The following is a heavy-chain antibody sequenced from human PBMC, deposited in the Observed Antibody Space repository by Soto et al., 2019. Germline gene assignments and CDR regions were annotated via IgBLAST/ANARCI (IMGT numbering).Heavy chain of an antibody. CDR2: MIPIFGTA. CDR3: ARGPIGYSYGYAFDI. Sequence: SVKVSCKSSRYTFTGYYMHWVRQDPGQGLEWMGGMIPIFGTANYAQKFQGRVTITADESTSTAYMELSSLRSEDTAVYYCARGPIGYSYGYAFDIWGQGTMVTVSS. CDR1: RYTFTGYY. V-gene: IGHV1-69*13. J-gene: IGHJ3*02. D-gene: IGHD5-18*01.